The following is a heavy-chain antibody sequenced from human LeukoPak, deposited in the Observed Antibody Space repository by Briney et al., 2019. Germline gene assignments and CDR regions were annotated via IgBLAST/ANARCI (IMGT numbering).Heavy chain of an antibody. CDR2: IRSIAYGGTT. J-gene: IGHJ4*02. Sequence: GRSLRLSCTASGFTFGDYAMSWVRQAPGKGLEWVGFIRSIAYGGTTEYAASVKGRFTISRDDSKSIAYLQMNSLKTEDTAVYYCTRMGIVLLWFGECDYWGQGTLVTVSS. D-gene: IGHD3-10*01. V-gene: IGHV3-49*04. CDR1: GFTFGDYA. CDR3: TRMGIVLLWFGECDY.